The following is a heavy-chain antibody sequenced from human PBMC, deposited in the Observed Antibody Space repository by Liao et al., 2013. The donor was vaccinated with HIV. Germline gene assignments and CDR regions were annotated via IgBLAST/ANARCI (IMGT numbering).Heavy chain of an antibody. V-gene: IGHV4-61*05. J-gene: IGHJ3*02. D-gene: IGHD7-27*01. CDR2: IYYSGNT. CDR3: ARLTGDDAFDI. Sequence: QLQLQESGPGLVKPSETLSLTCTVSGGSISSSSYYWGWIRQPPGKGLECIVYIYYSGNTNYNPSLKSRATISVDTSKNQFSLKLSSVTAADTAMYYCARLTGDDAFDIWGQGTMVTVFS. CDR1: GGSISSSSYY.